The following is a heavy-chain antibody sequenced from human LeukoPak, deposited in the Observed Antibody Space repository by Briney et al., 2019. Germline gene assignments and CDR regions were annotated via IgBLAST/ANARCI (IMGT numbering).Heavy chain of an antibody. V-gene: IGHV4-31*03. CDR3: ARDFVMGFDY. CDR1: GGSISSGGYY. Sequence: PSETLSLTCTVSGGSISSGGYYWSWIRQHPEKGLEWIGYIYNSGNTYYNPSLKSRVTISVDTSKNQFSLKLSSVTAADTAVYYCARDFVMGFDYWGQGTLVTVSS. CDR2: IYNSGNT. J-gene: IGHJ4*02. D-gene: IGHD3-16*01.